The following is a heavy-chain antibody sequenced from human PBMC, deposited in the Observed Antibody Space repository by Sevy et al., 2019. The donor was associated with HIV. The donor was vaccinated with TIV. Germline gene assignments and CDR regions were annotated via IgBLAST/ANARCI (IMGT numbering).Heavy chain of an antibody. CDR2: IKSKSEGGTT. CDR1: GFTFSNAW. Sequence: GGSLRLSCGASGFTFSNAWMTWVRQAPGKGLEWVGRIKSKSEGGTTDYAAPVKGKCTIPKDDSNNTLYLKMNSLKSDDTAVYYGTNNRGYCIDGEWGEYFDSWGQGTLVTVSS. V-gene: IGHV3-15*01. D-gene: IGHD2-8*01. CDR3: TNNRGYCIDGEWGEYFDS. J-gene: IGHJ4*02.